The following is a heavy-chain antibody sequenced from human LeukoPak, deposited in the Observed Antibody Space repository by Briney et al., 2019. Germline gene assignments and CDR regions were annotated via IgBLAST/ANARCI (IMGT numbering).Heavy chain of an antibody. CDR1: GGSISSYY. J-gene: IGHJ3*02. V-gene: IGHV4-59*01. Sequence: SETLSLTCTVSGGSISSYYWSWIRQPPGKGLEWTGYIYYSGSTNYNPSLKSRVTISVDTSKNQFSLKLSSVTAADTAVYYCARFKIAAAGLFDIWGQGTMVTVSS. CDR2: IYYSGST. D-gene: IGHD6-13*01. CDR3: ARFKIAAAGLFDI.